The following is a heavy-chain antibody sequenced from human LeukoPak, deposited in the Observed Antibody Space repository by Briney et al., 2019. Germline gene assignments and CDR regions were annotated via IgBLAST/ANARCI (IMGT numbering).Heavy chain of an antibody. Sequence: PGRSLRLSCAASGFTFSSYAMHWVRQAPGKGLEWVAVISYDGSNKYYADSVKGRFTISRDNSKNTLYLQMNSLRAEETAVYYCVRSPAALNWFDPWGQGTLVTVSS. V-gene: IGHV3-30-3*01. CDR2: ISYDGSNK. J-gene: IGHJ5*02. CDR1: GFTFSSYA. CDR3: VRSPAALNWFDP. D-gene: IGHD2-2*01.